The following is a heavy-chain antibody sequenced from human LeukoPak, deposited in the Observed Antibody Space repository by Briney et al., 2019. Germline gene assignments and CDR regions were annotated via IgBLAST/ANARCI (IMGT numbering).Heavy chain of an antibody. V-gene: IGHV3-23*01. CDR1: GFTFSTYA. CDR3: AKDSGGTYFYYYYYMDV. Sequence: GGSLRLSCAASGFTFSTYAMSWVRQSPGKGLEWVSAISAGGATIYYADSVKGRFTVSRDNSKNTLYLQINSLRAEDTAVYYCAKDSGGTYFYYYYYMDVWGKGTTVTVSS. CDR2: ISAGGATI. D-gene: IGHD1-26*01. J-gene: IGHJ6*03.